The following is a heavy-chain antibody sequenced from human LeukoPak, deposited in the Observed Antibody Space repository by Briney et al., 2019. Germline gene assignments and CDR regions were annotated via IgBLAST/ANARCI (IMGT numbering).Heavy chain of an antibody. V-gene: IGHV3-72*01. Sequence: GGSLRLSCAASGFTFSDHYMDWVRQAPGKGLEWVGRIRNKVNSYTTEYAASVKGRFTTSRDDSKNSLYLQMNSLKTEDTAVYYCAREGFGVIADAFDIWGQGTMVTVSS. J-gene: IGHJ3*02. CDR1: GFTFSDHY. CDR2: IRNKVNSYTT. CDR3: AREGFGVIADAFDI. D-gene: IGHD2-8*01.